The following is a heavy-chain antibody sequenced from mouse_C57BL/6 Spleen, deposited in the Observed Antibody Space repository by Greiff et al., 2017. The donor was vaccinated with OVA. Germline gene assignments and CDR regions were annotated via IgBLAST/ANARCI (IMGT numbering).Heavy chain of an antibody. J-gene: IGHJ2*01. D-gene: IGHD1-1*01. CDR2: IDPSDSYT. CDR1: GYTFTSYW. CDR3: ASRYYGSSFDY. Sequence: QVQLQQPGAELVKPGASVKLSCKASGYTFTSYWMQWVKQRPGQGLEWIGEIDPSDSYTNYNQKFKGKATLTVDTSSSTAYMQLSSLTSEDSAVYYCASRYYGSSFDYWGQGTTLTVSS. V-gene: IGHV1-50*01.